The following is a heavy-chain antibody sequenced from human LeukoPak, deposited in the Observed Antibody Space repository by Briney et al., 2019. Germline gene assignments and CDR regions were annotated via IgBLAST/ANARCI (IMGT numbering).Heavy chain of an antibody. V-gene: IGHV1-2*06. CDR1: GYTFTGYY. J-gene: IGHJ3*02. Sequence: GASVKVSCKASGYTFTGYYMHWVRQAPGQGLEWMGRINPNSGGTNYAQKFQGRVTTTRDTSISTAYMELSTLRSDDTAVYYCAREDLDTILGAFDIWGQGTMVTVSS. CDR2: INPNSGGT. CDR3: AREDLDTILGAFDI. D-gene: IGHD2/OR15-2a*01.